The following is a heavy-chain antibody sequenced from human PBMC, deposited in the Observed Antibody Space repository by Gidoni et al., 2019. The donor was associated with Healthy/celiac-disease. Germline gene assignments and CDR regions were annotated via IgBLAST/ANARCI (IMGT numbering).Heavy chain of an antibody. CDR2: IFSNDEK. J-gene: IGHJ4*02. CDR1: GFSLSIARMG. V-gene: IGHV2-26*01. CDR3: ARIRRSMVVPAYDFDY. D-gene: IGHD2-2*01. Sequence: QVTLKESGPVLVNPTETLTLTCTVSGFSLSIARMGVSWIRQPPGTALEWLAHIFSNDEKSYSTSLKRRLTISKDTSKSQVVLTMTNMDPVDTATYYCARIRRSMVVPAYDFDYWGQGTLVTVSS.